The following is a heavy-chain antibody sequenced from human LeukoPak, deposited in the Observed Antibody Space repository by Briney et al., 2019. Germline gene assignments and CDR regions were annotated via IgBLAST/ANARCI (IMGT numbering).Heavy chain of an antibody. Sequence: GGSLRLSCAASGFTFSSYAMSWVRQAPGKGLEWVSAISGSGGSTYYADSVKGRFTISRDNAKNSLYLQMNSLRAEDTAVYYCARDMGGDYVFYYFDYWGQGTLVTVSS. CDR1: GFTFSSYA. CDR2: ISGSGGST. CDR3: ARDMGGDYVFYYFDY. V-gene: IGHV3-23*01. D-gene: IGHD4-17*01. J-gene: IGHJ4*02.